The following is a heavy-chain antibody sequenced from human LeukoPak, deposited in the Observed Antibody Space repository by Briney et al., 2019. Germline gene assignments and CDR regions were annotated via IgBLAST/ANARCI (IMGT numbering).Heavy chain of an antibody. V-gene: IGHV1-69*13. D-gene: IGHD2-2*01. CDR1: GGTFSSYA. CDR2: IIPIFGTA. Sequence: ASVKLSCKASGGTFSSYAISWVRQAPGQGLEWMGGIIPIFGTANYAQKFQGRVTITADESTSTAYMELSSVRSEDTAVYYCASWRGVVPAAMGSDWFDPWGQGTLVTVSS. CDR3: ASWRGVVPAAMGSDWFDP. J-gene: IGHJ5*02.